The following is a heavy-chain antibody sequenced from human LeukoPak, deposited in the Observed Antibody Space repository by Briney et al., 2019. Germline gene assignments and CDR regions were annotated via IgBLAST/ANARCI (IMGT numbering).Heavy chain of an antibody. V-gene: IGHV6-1*01. CDR1: GDSVSSNSAA. J-gene: IGHJ4*02. Sequence: SQTLSLTCAISGDSVSSNSAAWNWIRQSPLRGLEWLGRTYYRSKWYNDYAVSVKSRVTINPDTSKNQFSLQLNSVTPEDTAVYYCARIGYYGSGSYYLFDYWGQGTLVTVSP. D-gene: IGHD3-10*01. CDR2: TYYRSKWYN. CDR3: ARIGYYGSGSYYLFDY.